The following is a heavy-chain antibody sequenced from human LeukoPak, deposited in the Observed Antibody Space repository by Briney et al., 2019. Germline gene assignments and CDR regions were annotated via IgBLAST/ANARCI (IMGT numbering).Heavy chain of an antibody. Sequence: SETLSLTCTVSGGSIRNNYWSWIRQPPGKGLEWIGYIYNSGSAYYNPSLKSRVTISVDTSRNQFSLNLSSVTAADTAVYYCARLRGAMTPVTSDFDYWGQGTLVTVSS. V-gene: IGHV4-4*08. J-gene: IGHJ4*02. CDR2: IYNSGSA. CDR3: ARLRGAMTPVTSDFDY. D-gene: IGHD4-17*01. CDR1: GGSIRNNY.